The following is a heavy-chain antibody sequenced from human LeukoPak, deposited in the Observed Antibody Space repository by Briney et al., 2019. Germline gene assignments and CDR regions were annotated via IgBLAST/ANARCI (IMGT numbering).Heavy chain of an antibody. CDR3: AEGKTCTNGVCYTSGWFDP. Sequence: ASVKVSXKASGYTFTSYDINWVRQATGQGLEWMGWMNPNSGNTGYAQKFQGRVTMTRNTSISTAYMELSSLRSEDTAVYYCAEGKTCTNGVCYTSGWFDPWGQGTLVTVSS. J-gene: IGHJ5*02. D-gene: IGHD2-8*01. V-gene: IGHV1-8*01. CDR2: MNPNSGNT. CDR1: GYTFTSYD.